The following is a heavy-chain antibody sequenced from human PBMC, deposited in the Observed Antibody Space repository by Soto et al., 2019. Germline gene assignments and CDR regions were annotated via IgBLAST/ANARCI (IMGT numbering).Heavy chain of an antibody. V-gene: IGHV4-59*01. CDR3: ARDMPYGAGSLAGCDY. D-gene: IGHD1-26*01. Sequence: SETLSLTCTVSGVSITGSYGSWIRQTPGKTLEWIGYIYHSGTTTYNPSLKSRVSTSVDTSKNQFSLRLTSVIAADTAVYYCARDMPYGAGSLAGCDYWGQGIRVTGSS. CDR1: GVSITGSY. CDR2: IYHSGTT. J-gene: IGHJ4*02.